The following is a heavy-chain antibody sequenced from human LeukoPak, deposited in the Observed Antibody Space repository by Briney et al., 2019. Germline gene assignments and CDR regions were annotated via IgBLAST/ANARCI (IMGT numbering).Heavy chain of an antibody. CDR2: IYYSGST. CDR3: ARSPLDLDPPPGLAFDI. Sequence: PSGTLSLTCAVSGGSISSSNWWSWVRQPPGKGLEWIGSIYYSGSTYYNPSLKSRVTISVDTSKNQFSLKLSSVTAADTAVYYCARSPLDLDPPPGLAFDIWGQGTMVTVSS. CDR1: GGSISSSNW. V-gene: IGHV4-4*02. D-gene: IGHD1-14*01. J-gene: IGHJ3*02.